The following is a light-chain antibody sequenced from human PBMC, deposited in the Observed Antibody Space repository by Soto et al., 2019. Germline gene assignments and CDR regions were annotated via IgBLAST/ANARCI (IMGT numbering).Light chain of an antibody. CDR3: QKHSSGSFT. CDR1: QGIRTS. J-gene: IGKJ4*01. Sequence: DIQMTQSPSFLSASVGDRVTITCRASQGIRTSLAWYQHKPGKVPKLLIYAASTLYSGVSSRFSGSGSGTDFTLTIGSLQPEDVAVYYCQKHSSGSFTFGGWTKVEIK. CDR2: AAS. V-gene: IGKV1-27*01.